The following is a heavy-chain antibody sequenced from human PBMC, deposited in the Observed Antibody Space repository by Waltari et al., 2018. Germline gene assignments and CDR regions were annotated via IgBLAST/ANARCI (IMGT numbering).Heavy chain of an antibody. J-gene: IGHJ4*02. CDR1: GLTCSSYW. Sequence: EVQLVESGGGLVQPGGSRRLSCAASGLTCSSYWMSWVRQAPGKGLEWVANIKQDGSEKYYVDSVKGRFTISRDNAKNSLYLQMNSLRAEDTAVYYCASGWQWLFDYWGQGTLVTVSS. V-gene: IGHV3-7*02. CDR3: ASGWQWLFDY. D-gene: IGHD6-19*01. CDR2: IKQDGSEK.